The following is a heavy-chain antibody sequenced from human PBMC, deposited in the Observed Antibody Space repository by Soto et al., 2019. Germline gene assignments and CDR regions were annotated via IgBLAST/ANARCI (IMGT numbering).Heavy chain of an antibody. D-gene: IGHD1-20*01. CDR1: GYSISSGYY. CDR2: IYHSGST. V-gene: IGHV4-38-2*01. Sequence: SETLSLTCAVSGYSISSGYYWGWIRQPPGKGLEWIGSIYHSGSTYYNPSLKSRVTISVDTSKNQFSLKLSSVTAADTAVYYCARSGITGINNWFDPWGQGTLVTVSS. CDR3: ARSGITGINNWFDP. J-gene: IGHJ5*02.